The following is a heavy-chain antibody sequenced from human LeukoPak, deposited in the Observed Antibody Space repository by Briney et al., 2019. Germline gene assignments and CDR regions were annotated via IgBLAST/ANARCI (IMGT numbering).Heavy chain of an antibody. CDR2: ISSSSSYI. CDR1: GFTFSSYS. CDR3: ASDVTAVVMFDY. J-gene: IGHJ4*02. Sequence: PGGSLRLSCAASGFTFSSYSMNWVRQAPGKGLEWVSSISSSSSYIYYADSVKGRFTISRDNAKNSLYLQMNSLRAEDTALYYCASDVTAVVMFDYWGQGTLVTVSS. D-gene: IGHD3-22*01. V-gene: IGHV3-21*04.